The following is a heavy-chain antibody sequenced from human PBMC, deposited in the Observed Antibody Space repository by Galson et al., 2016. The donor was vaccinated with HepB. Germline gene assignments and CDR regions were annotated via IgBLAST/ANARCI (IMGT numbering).Heavy chain of an antibody. D-gene: IGHD1-26*01. CDR1: GGTFNTYA. CDR2: IIPMIGTP. J-gene: IGHJ4*02. V-gene: IGHV1-69*13. CDR3: ARVYGGSYSGYFDS. Sequence: SVKVSCKASGGTFNTYALTWVRQTPGQGLEWMGGIIPMIGTPRYAQKFQGRVTITADESTSTAYMELRSLKSEDTAVYYCARVYGGSYSGYFDSWGQGTLVTVSS.